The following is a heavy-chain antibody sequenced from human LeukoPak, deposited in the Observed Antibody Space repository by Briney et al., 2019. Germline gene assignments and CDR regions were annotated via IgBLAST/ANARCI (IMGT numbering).Heavy chain of an antibody. CDR1: GFTFSSYG. J-gene: IGHJ4*02. CDR2: ISYDGSNK. CDR3: VPYHIVVVTVQTPDFDY. V-gene: IGHV3-30*03. D-gene: IGHD2-21*02. Sequence: PGGSLRLSYAASGFTFSSYGMHWVRQAPGKGLEWVAVISYDGSNKYYADSVKGRFTISGDNSKNTLYLQMNSLRAEDAAVYYCVPYHIVVVTVQTPDFDYWGRGTLVTVSS.